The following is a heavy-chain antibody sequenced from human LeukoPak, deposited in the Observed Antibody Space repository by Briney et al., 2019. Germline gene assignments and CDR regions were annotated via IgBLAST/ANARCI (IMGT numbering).Heavy chain of an antibody. CDR1: ASTFSSYG. CDR2: IRYDGSYK. V-gene: IGHV3-30*02. CDR3: AKDTPDLGY. J-gene: IGHJ4*02. Sequence: GGSLRLSCAASASTFSSYGMHWVRQAPGKGLEWVAFIRYDGSYKYYADSVKGRFTISRDNSKNTLYLQMNSLRAVDTAVYYCAKDTPDLGYWGQGTLVTVSS.